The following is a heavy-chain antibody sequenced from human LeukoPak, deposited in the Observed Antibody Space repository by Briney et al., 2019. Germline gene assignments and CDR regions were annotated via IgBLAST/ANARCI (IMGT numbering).Heavy chain of an antibody. CDR3: ASWLSSSSFDAFDI. CDR2: IYYSGST. CDR1: GGSISSSSYY. J-gene: IGHJ3*02. D-gene: IGHD6-6*01. Sequence: SETLSLTCTVSGGSISSSSYYWGWIRQPPGKGLEWIGSIYYSGSTYYNPSLKSRVTISVDTSKNQFSLKLSSVTAADTAVYYCASWLSSSSFDAFDIWGQGTMVTVSS. V-gene: IGHV4-39*07.